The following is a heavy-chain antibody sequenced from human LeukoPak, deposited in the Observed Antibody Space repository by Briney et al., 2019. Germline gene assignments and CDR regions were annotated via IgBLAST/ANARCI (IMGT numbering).Heavy chain of an antibody. CDR1: GFSVSSNY. D-gene: IGHD2-2*01. V-gene: IGHV3-53*01. J-gene: IGHJ5*02. CDR2: IYSGGST. Sequence: PGGSLRLSCAASGFSVSSNYMSWVRQAPGKGLEWVSVIYSGGSTYYADSVKGRFTISRDNSKNTLYLQMNSLRAEDTAVYYCAKDQEYQLLLEWFDPWGQGTLVTVSS. CDR3: AKDQEYQLLLEWFDP.